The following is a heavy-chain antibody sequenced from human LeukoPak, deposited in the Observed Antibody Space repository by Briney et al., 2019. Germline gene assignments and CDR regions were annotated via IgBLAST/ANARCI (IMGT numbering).Heavy chain of an antibody. J-gene: IGHJ3*02. CDR1: GFTFSSYW. Sequence: PGGSLRLSCAASGFTFSSYWMSWVRQASGKGLEWVANIKQDGSEKYYVDSVKGRFTISRDNAKNSLYLQMNSLRAEDTAVYYCARDLGGSSSWPKEGAFDIWGQGTMVTVSS. D-gene: IGHD6-13*01. CDR3: ARDLGGSSSWPKEGAFDI. CDR2: IKQDGSEK. V-gene: IGHV3-7*01.